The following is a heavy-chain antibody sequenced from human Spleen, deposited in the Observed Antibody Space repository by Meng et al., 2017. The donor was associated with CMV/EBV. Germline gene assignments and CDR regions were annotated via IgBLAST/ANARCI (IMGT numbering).Heavy chain of an antibody. CDR3: ARDRGYSHGYAFDY. V-gene: IGHV3-21*01. CDR2: ISSRSTYI. Sequence: GESLKISCAASEFTFSNYIMNWVRQAPGKGLEWVSSISSRSTYISDADSVKGRFTVSRDNAKNSLYLQMDSLRAEDTAIYYCARDRGYSHGYAFDYWGQGTLVTVSS. CDR1: EFTFSNYI. J-gene: IGHJ4*02. D-gene: IGHD5-18*01.